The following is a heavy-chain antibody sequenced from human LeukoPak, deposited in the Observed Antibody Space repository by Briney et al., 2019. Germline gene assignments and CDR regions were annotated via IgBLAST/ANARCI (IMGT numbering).Heavy chain of an antibody. CDR2: ISWNSGTI. CDR3: AKNTAMTH. D-gene: IGHD5-18*01. V-gene: IGHV3-9*01. J-gene: IGHJ4*02. Sequence: GGSLRLSCAASGFTFDDYAMHWVRQAPGKGLEWVSGISWNSGTIGYADSVKGRFTISRDNSKNTLYLQMNSLRAEDTAVYYCAKNTAMTHWGQGTLVTVSS. CDR1: GFTFDDYA.